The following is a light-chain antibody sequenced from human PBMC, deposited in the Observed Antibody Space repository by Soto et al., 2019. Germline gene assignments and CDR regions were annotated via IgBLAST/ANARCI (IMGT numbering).Light chain of an antibody. CDR1: HDIKKY. V-gene: IGKV1-33*01. CDR3: QQFDDLPFT. CDR2: DAS. J-gene: IGKJ4*01. Sequence: DIQMTQSPSSLSASVGDRVTITCQASHDIKKYLNWYQQKAHKVPKLLIHDASTLASGVPSRFTGGGSGTDFTLTINNLQPEDVATYYCQQFDDLPFTFGGGTKVDIK.